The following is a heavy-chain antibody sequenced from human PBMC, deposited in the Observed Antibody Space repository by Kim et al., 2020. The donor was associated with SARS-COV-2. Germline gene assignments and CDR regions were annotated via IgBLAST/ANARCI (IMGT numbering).Heavy chain of an antibody. J-gene: IGHJ4*02. CDR3: ARGSGNLGFDY. CDR2: INSDATTI. CDR1: GFSFSESW. D-gene: IGHD3-22*01. Sequence: GGSLRLSCAASGFSFSESWMHWVRQSPERGLLWVSRINSDATTIQYADSVRGRFTISRDNAKNTLYLQMNSLRAEDVAVYYCARGSGNLGFDYWGKGVLGTVSS. V-gene: IGHV3-74*01.